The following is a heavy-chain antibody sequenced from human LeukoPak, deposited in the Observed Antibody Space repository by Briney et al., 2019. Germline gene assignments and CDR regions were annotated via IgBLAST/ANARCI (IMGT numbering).Heavy chain of an antibody. J-gene: IGHJ2*01. CDR1: GFSFSSYG. CDR3: AKGYCSRTSCYWYFDL. D-gene: IGHD2-2*01. V-gene: IGHV3-33*06. Sequence: GGSLRLSCAASGFSFSSYGMHWVRQAPGKGLEWVALIWYDGSNIYYADSVKGRFTISRDNSKNTLYLQMNSLRAEDTAVYYCAKGYCSRTSCYWYFDLWGRGTLVIVSS. CDR2: IWYDGSNI.